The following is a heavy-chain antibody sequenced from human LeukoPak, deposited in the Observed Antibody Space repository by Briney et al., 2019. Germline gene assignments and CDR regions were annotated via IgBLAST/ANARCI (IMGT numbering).Heavy chain of an antibody. V-gene: IGHV4-34*01. CDR3: ARDHPRSRSGVDP. CDR2: INHSGST. J-gene: IGHJ5*02. Sequence: PSETLSPTCAVYGGSFSGYYWSWIRQPPGKGLEWIGEINHSGSTNYNPSLKSRVTISVDTSKNQFSLKLSSVTAADTAVYYCARDHPRSRSGVDPWGQGTLVTVSS. CDR1: GGSFSGYY. D-gene: IGHD3-3*01.